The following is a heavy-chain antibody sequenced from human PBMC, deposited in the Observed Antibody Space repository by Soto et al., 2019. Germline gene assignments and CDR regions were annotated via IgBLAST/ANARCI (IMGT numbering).Heavy chain of an antibody. Sequence: SETLSLTCTVSGGSISSSSYYWGWIRQPPGKGLEWIGSIYYSGSTYYNPSLKSRVTISVDTSKNQFSLKLSSVTAADTAVYYCARLKFPYDILTGNYFDYWGQGTLVTVSS. D-gene: IGHD3-9*01. CDR3: ARLKFPYDILTGNYFDY. CDR1: GGSISSSSYY. J-gene: IGHJ4*02. V-gene: IGHV4-39*01. CDR2: IYYSGST.